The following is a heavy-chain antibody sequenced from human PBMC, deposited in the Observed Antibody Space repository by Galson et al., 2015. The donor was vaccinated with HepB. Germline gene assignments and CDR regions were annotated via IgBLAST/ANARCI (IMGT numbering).Heavy chain of an antibody. CDR1: GFTFSSYA. CDR2: ISYDGSNK. Sequence: SLRLSCAASGFTFSSYAMHWVRQAPGKGLEWVAVISYDGSNKYYADSVKGRFTISRGNSKNTLYLQMNSLRAEDTAVYYCARDQPRSAMVLDYWGQGTLVTVSS. V-gene: IGHV3-30*04. D-gene: IGHD5-18*01. J-gene: IGHJ4*02. CDR3: ARDQPRSAMVLDY.